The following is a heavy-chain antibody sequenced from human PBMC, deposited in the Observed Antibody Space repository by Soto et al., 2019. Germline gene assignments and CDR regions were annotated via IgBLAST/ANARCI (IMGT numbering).Heavy chain of an antibody. J-gene: IGHJ4*02. CDR1: GGTFSSYT. CDR3: ARHCQTGYCSGGSRQRYFDY. Sequence: QVQLVQSGAEVKKPGSSVKVSCKASGGTFSSYTISWVRQAPGQGLEWMGRIIPILGIANYAQKFQGRVTITADKSTSTAYMELSSLRSEDTAVYYCARHCQTGYCSGGSRQRYFDYWGQGTLVTVSS. CDR2: IIPILGIA. D-gene: IGHD2-15*01. V-gene: IGHV1-69*02.